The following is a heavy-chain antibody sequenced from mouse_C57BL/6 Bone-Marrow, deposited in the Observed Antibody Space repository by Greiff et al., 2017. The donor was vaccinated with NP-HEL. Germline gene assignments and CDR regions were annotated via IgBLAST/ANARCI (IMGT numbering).Heavy chain of an antibody. CDR1: GYTFTSYW. J-gene: IGHJ4*01. CDR2: IDPSDSET. Sequence: VKLKQPGAELVRPGSSVKLSCKASGYTFTSYWMHWVKQRPIQGLEWIGNIDPSDSETHYNQKFKDKATLTVDKSSSTAYMQLSSLTSEDSAVYYCARQINAMDYWGQGTSVTVSS. CDR3: ARQINAMDY. V-gene: IGHV1-52*01.